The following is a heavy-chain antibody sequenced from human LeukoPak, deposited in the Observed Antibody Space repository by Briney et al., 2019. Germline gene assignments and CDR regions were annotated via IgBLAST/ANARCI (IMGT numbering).Heavy chain of an antibody. CDR2: IIPIFGTA. D-gene: IGHD6-13*01. V-gene: IGHV1-69*13. CDR1: GGTFSSYA. J-gene: IGHJ3*02. Sequence: ASVKVSCKASGGTFSSYAISWVRQAPGQGLEWMGGIIPIFGTANYAQKFQGRVTITADESTSTAYMELSSLRSEDTAVYYCARIRICRRIAAAGCYAFDIWGQGTMVTVSS. CDR3: ARIRICRRIAAAGCYAFDI.